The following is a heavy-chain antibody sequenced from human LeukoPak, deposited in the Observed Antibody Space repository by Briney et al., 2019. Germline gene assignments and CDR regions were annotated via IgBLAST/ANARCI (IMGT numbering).Heavy chain of an antibody. J-gene: IGHJ3*02. CDR3: ARDIVVVVAATGSTTLYAFDI. CDR2: INPSGGST. Sequence: ASVKVSCKASGYTFTSYYMHWVRQAPGQGLEWMGIINPSGGSTSYAQKFQGRVTMTRDTSTSTVYMELSSLRSEDTAVYYWARDIVVVVAATGSTTLYAFDIWGQGTMVTVSS. CDR1: GYTFTSYY. V-gene: IGHV1-46*01. D-gene: IGHD2-15*01.